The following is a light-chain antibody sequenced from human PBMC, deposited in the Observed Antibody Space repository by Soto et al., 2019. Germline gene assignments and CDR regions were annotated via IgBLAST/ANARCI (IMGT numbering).Light chain of an antibody. V-gene: IGLV2-14*01. Sequence: QSALTQPASVSGSPGQSITISCTGTSSDVGGYNYVSWYQQQPGKAPKLMIYEVSNRPSGASNRFSGSKSGNTASLPISGLQAEDEADYYCSSYTSSSSYVLGTGTKVTVL. J-gene: IGLJ1*01. CDR3: SSYTSSSSYV. CDR1: SSDVGGYNY. CDR2: EVS.